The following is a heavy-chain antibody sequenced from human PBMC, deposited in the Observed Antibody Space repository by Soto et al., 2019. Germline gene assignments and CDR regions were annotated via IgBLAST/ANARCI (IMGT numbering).Heavy chain of an antibody. CDR1: GRSISEINSY. D-gene: IGHD5-12*01. J-gene: IGHJ5*02. CDR2: IHHTGST. CDR3: ARPEGGYGSGYSWFDP. V-gene: IGHV4-39*01. Sequence: SETLSLTCSVSGRSISEINSYWGWIRQTPGEGLEWIGTIHHTGSTYYNPSLKSRVIIFLDTAKNQFPLKLSSVTAADTALYYCARPEGGYGSGYSWFDPWGQGTRVTVSS.